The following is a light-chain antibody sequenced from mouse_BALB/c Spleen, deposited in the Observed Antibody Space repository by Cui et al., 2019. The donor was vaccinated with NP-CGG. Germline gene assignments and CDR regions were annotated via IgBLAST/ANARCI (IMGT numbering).Light chain of an antibody. Sequence: VVVTQEPAPTTSPGETVTLTCRSSTGAVTISNYANGVQEKPDHLFTGLIGGTNNRAPGVPARFSGSLIGDKAALIITGAQTEDEAIYFCALWYSNHWVFGGGTKLTVL. CDR1: TGAVTISNY. V-gene: IGLV1*01. CDR3: ALWYSNHWV. J-gene: IGLJ1*01. CDR2: GTN.